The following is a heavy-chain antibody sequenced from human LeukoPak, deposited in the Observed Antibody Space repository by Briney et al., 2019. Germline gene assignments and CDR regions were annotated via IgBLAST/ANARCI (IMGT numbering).Heavy chain of an antibody. J-gene: IGHJ1*01. CDR1: GFTFSSYG. CDR3: AKVKHGSGWSEYFQE. Sequence: GGSLRLSCAASGFTFSSYGMHWVRQAPGKGLEWVAFIRYDGSNKYYADSVRGRFTITRDNSKNTLYLQMNSLRAEDTAVYYCAKVKHGSGWSEYFQEWGQGTLVTVSS. CDR2: IRYDGSNK. V-gene: IGHV3-30*02. D-gene: IGHD6-19*01.